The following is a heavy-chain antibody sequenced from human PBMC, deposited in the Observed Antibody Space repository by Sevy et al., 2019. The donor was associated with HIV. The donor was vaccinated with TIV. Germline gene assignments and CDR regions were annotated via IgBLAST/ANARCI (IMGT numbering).Heavy chain of an antibody. CDR3: ARDGGGDYFDY. CDR2: ISYDKVNT. V-gene: IGHV3-30*04. D-gene: IGHD3-16*01. J-gene: IGHJ4*02. Sequence: FLRLSCAASGFSFSRYAMHWIRQAPGKGLESVAVISYDKVNTYHSDSVKGRFTISRDNSKNTLYLQMNSLRPEDTAVYYCARDGGGDYFDYWGQGTLVTVSS. CDR1: GFSFSRYA.